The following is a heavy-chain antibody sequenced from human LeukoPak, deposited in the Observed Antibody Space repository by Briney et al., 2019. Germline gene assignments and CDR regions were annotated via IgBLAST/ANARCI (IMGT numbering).Heavy chain of an antibody. Sequence: SETLSLTCTVSGGSISSGDYYWSWIRQPPGEGLEWIGYIYYSGSTYYNPSLKSRVTISLDTSKNQFSLRLTSVTAADTAVYYCARAIASSGSRLFDYWGQGTLVTVSS. CDR1: GGSISSGDYY. CDR2: IYYSGST. V-gene: IGHV4-30-4*01. D-gene: IGHD3-10*01. J-gene: IGHJ4*02. CDR3: ARAIASSGSRLFDY.